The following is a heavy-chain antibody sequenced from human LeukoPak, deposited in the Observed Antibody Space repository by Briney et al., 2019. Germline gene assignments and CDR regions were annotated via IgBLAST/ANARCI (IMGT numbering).Heavy chain of an antibody. CDR1: GYSISSGYY. V-gene: IGHV4-38-2*02. D-gene: IGHD2/OR15-2a*01. CDR3: ARFDYFFTNWFDP. Sequence: SETLSLTCTVSGYSISSGYYWGWIRQPPGKGLEWIGNIYPTGSTYYNPSLKSRVTISVDTSKNQFSLKLSSVTAADTAVYYCARFDYFFTNWFDPWGQGTLVTVSS. CDR2: IYPTGST. J-gene: IGHJ5*02.